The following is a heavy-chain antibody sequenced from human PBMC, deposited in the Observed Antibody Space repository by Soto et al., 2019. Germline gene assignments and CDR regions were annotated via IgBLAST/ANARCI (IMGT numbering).Heavy chain of an antibody. V-gene: IGHV4-61*01. CDR2: VYYSGST. CDR3: AREDMSGTYYFDS. Sequence: QVQLQESGPKLVRPSETLSLTCSVSGGSVSSQTHFWTWIRQAPGKGLEWIGYVYYSGSTNSNPSLKSRVTISAATSNNQISLSLTSVTAADTAVYYCAREDMSGTYYFDSWGQGTLVTVSS. D-gene: IGHD1-26*01. CDR1: GGSVSSQTHF. J-gene: IGHJ4*02.